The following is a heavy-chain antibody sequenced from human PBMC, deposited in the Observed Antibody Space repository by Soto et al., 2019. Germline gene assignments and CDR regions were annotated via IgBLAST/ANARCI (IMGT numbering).Heavy chain of an antibody. D-gene: IGHD3-10*01. CDR2: IIPIFGTA. CDR3: AGTQFGESHPSN. V-gene: IGHV1-69*01. Sequence: QVQLVQSGAEVKKPGSSVKVSCKASGGTFSSYAISWVRQAPGQGLEWMGGIIPIFGTANYAQKFQGRVTITADESTSTAYMELXSLRXXXXXXXXXAGTQFGESHPSNWGQGTLVT. CDR1: GGTFSSYA. J-gene: IGHJ4*02.